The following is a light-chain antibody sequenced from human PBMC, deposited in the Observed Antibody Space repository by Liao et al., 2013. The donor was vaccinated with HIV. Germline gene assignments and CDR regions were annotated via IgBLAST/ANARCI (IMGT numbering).Light chain of an antibody. CDR2: QDS. J-gene: IGLJ2*01. CDR3: QVWDRGPAL. V-gene: IGLV3-1*01. CDR1: KLGDKY. Sequence: SYELTQPPSVSVSPGQTASIICSGDKLGDKYASWYQQKPGQSPVLVIYQDSKRPSGIPGRFSGSSSGNTGTLTISGTQPMDEGDYYCQVWDRGPALFGGGTKLTVL.